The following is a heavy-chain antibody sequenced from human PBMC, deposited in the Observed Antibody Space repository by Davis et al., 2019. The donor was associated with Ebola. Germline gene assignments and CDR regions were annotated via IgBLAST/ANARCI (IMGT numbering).Heavy chain of an antibody. D-gene: IGHD4-17*01. CDR2: IIPILGIA. CDR3: ARGATVTTHLTSYYYGMDV. V-gene: IGHV1-69*04. J-gene: IGHJ6*02. Sequence: AASVKVSCKASGGTFSSYAISWVRQAPGQGLEWMGRIIPILGIANYAQKFQGRVTITADKSTSTAYMELSSLRSEDTAVYYCARGATVTTHLTSYYYGMDVWGQGTTVTVSS. CDR1: GGTFSSYA.